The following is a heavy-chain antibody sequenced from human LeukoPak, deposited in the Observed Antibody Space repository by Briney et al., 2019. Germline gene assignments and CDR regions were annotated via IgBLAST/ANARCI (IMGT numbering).Heavy chain of an antibody. D-gene: IGHD6-6*01. CDR2: ISGSGGST. V-gene: IGHV3-23*01. CDR1: GFTFSSYS. CDR3: AKDRVEYSSSSQYFDY. J-gene: IGHJ4*02. Sequence: GGSLRLSCAASGFTFSSYSMNWVRQAPGKGLEWVSAISGSGGSTYDADSVKGRFTISRDNSKNTLYLQMNSLRADDTAVYYCAKDRVEYSSSSQYFDYWGQGTLVTVSS.